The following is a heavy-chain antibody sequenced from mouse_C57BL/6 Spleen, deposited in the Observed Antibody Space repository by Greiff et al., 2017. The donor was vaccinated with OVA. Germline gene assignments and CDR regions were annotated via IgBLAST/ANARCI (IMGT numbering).Heavy chain of an antibody. V-gene: IGHV1-64*01. CDR1: GYTFTSYW. Sequence: VKLQQPGAELVKPGASVKLSCKASGYTFTSYWMHWVKQRPGQGLEWIGMIHPNSGSTNYNEKFKSKATLTVDKSSSTAYMQLSSLTSEDSAVYYCAGSTMVTTGGAMDYWGQGTSVTVSS. D-gene: IGHD2-2*01. CDR2: IHPNSGST. J-gene: IGHJ4*01. CDR3: AGSTMVTTGGAMDY.